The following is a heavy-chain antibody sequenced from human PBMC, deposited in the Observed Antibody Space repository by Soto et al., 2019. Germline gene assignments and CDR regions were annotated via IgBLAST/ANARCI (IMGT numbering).Heavy chain of an antibody. Sequence: QVQLVQSGAEVKKPGASVKVSCKASGYTFISYDINWVRQATGQGLEWMGWMNPNTGDTGYAQKFQGRVTMTRNTSINPANLELSSLRSDDTAVYFCARGDGYIFDYWGQGTLVTGSS. J-gene: IGHJ4*02. CDR3: ARGDGYIFDY. D-gene: IGHD5-12*01. CDR2: MNPNTGDT. V-gene: IGHV1-8*01. CDR1: GYTFISYD.